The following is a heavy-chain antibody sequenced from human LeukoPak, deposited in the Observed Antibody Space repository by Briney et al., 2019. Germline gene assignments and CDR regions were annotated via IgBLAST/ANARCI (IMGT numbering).Heavy chain of an antibody. CDR3: ARGARYYDFWSGYPVVV. V-gene: IGHV1-18*01. Sequence: AAVKVSCKASGYTFTSYGISWVRQAPGQGLEWMGWISAYNGNTNYAQKLQGRVTMTTDTSTSTAYMELRSLRSDDTAVYYCARGARYYDFWSGYPVVVWGKGTTVTVSS. CDR2: ISAYNGNT. D-gene: IGHD3-3*01. CDR1: GYTFTSYG. J-gene: IGHJ6*04.